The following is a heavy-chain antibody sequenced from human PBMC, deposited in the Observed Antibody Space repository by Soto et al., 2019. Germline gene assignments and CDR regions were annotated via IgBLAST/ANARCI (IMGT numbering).Heavy chain of an antibody. CDR2: ISYDGSNT. V-gene: IGHV3-30-3*01. CDR3: ARDRITAAAGTVLIYYYYGMDV. CDR1: GFTFSSYA. Sequence: GGSLRLSCAASGFTFSSYAMSWVRQAPGKGLEWVSVISYDGSNTYYADSVKGRFTISRDNSKNTLYLQMNSLRAEDTAVYYCARDRITAAAGTVLIYYYYGMDVWGQGTTVTVSS. D-gene: IGHD6-13*01. J-gene: IGHJ6*02.